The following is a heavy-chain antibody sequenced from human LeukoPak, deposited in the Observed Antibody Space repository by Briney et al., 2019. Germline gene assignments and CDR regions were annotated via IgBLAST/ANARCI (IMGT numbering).Heavy chain of an antibody. V-gene: IGHV3-7*01. Sequence: GGSLRLSCAASGFTLSRYWMSWVRQAPGKGLEWVANIKQDGSQKYYVDSVKGRFTISRDNVKNSLYLQMDSLRAEDSAVYYCARDPHYDSSGYYQSFDLWGQRTLVTVSS. J-gene: IGHJ4*02. CDR3: ARDPHYDSSGYYQSFDL. CDR2: IKQDGSQK. CDR1: GFTLSRYW. D-gene: IGHD3-22*01.